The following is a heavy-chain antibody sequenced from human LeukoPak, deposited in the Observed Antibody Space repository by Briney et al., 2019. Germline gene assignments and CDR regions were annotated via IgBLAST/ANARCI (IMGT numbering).Heavy chain of an antibody. J-gene: IGHJ4*02. CDR2: IIPIFGTA. Sequence: SVKVSCTASGGTFSSYAISWVRQAPGQGLEWMGGIIPIFGTANYAQKFQGRVTITADKSTSTAYMELSSLRSEDTAVYYCARDRDSSGILDYWGQGTLVPVSS. CDR1: GGTFSSYA. CDR3: ARDRDSSGILDY. D-gene: IGHD6-19*01. V-gene: IGHV1-69*06.